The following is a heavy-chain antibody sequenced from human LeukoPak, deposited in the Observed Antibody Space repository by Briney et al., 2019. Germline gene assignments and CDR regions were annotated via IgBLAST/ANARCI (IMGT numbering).Heavy chain of an antibody. CDR1: GYTFTSYD. CDR2: MNPNSGNT. CDR3: ARAALRGIAARRRTYYYYYMDV. J-gene: IGHJ6*03. D-gene: IGHD6-6*01. Sequence: ASVKVSCKASGYTFTSYDINCVRQATGQGLEWMGWMNPNSGNTGYAQKFQGRVTITRNTSISTAYMELSSLRSEDTAVYYCARAALRGIAARRRTYYYYYMDVWGKGTTVTVSS. V-gene: IGHV1-8*03.